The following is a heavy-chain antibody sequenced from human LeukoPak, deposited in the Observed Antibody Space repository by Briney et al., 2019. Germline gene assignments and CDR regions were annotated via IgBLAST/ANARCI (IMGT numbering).Heavy chain of an antibody. Sequence: GGSLRLSCAASGFTFSSYAMHWVRQAPGKGLEWVAMISYDGTVKYNAESVKGRFTISRDNSKNTLFLQMDSLRGDDTALYYCARDDRSLRVYYDSWGQGTLVTVSS. J-gene: IGHJ4*02. CDR1: GFTFSSYA. CDR2: ISYDGTVK. CDR3: ARDDRSLRVYYDS. D-gene: IGHD4-17*01. V-gene: IGHV3-30*04.